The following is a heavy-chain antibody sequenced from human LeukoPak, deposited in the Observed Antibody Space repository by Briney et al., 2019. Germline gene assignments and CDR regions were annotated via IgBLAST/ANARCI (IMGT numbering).Heavy chain of an antibody. CDR1: GFTFSSCS. Sequence: GGSLRLSCAASGFTFSSCSMNWVRQAPGKGLEWVSSISSSSSYIYYADSVKGRFTISRDNAKNSLYLQMNSLRAEDTAVYYCARGGPSGVVTPYYYYYYMDVWGKGTTVTVSS. CDR2: ISSSSSYI. CDR3: ARGGPSGVVTPYYYYYYMDV. J-gene: IGHJ6*03. D-gene: IGHD3-3*01. V-gene: IGHV3-21*01.